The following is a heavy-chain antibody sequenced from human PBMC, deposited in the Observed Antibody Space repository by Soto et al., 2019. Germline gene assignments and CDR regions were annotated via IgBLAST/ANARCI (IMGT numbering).Heavy chain of an antibody. D-gene: IGHD1-1*01. Sequence: GGSLRLSCAASGFTFSSYDMHWVRQATGKGLEWVSAIDIAGNTFYPGSVKGRFTISRENGKNSLYLQMSSLRAGDTAVYYCARDGERGSGDSVDALDIWGQGTLVTVSS. CDR1: GFTFSSYD. CDR3: ARDGERGSGDSVDALDI. V-gene: IGHV3-13*01. J-gene: IGHJ3*02. CDR2: IDIAGNT.